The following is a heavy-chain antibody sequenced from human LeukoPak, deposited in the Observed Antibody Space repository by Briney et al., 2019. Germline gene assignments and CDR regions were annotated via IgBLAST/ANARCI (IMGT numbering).Heavy chain of an antibody. V-gene: IGHV4-34*01. CDR2: INHSGST. Sequence: SETLSPTCAVYGGSFSIYYWSWIRQPPGKGLEWIGEINHSGSTNYNPSLKSRVTISVDTSKNQFSLKLSSVTAADTSVYYCAREEGLRYFDGWGQGTLVTVSS. CDR1: GGSFSIYY. J-gene: IGHJ4*02. CDR3: AREEGLRYFDG. D-gene: IGHD3-9*01.